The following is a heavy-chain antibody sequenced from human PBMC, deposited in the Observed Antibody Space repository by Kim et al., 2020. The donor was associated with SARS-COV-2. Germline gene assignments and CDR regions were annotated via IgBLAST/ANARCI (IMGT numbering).Heavy chain of an antibody. CDR2: ISYDGSNK. CDR1: GFTFSSYG. V-gene: IGHV3-30*18. CDR3: AKTIDPLLWFGELSSYY. Sequence: GGSLRLSCAASGFTFSSYGMHWVRQAPGKGLEWVAVISYDGSNKYYADSVKGRFTISRDNSKNTLYLQMNSLRAEDTAVYYCAKTIDPLLWFGELSSYY. J-gene: IGHJ6*01. D-gene: IGHD3-10*01.